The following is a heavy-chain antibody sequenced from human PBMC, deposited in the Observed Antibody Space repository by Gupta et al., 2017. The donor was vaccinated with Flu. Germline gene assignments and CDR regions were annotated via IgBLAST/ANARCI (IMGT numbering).Heavy chain of an antibody. V-gene: IGHV3-48*03. CDR3: ARGHWDN. CDR2: ISSSGIT. Sequence: EVQLVESGGGLVQPGGSLRLSCAAYGFTFSSHDMSWVRQAPGRGLGWVSFISSSGITYYGDPVRGRFTISRDNAKNSLYLQMSGLRDEDTAVYYCARGHWDNWGQGTLVTVSS. CDR1: GFTFSSHD. J-gene: IGHJ4*02.